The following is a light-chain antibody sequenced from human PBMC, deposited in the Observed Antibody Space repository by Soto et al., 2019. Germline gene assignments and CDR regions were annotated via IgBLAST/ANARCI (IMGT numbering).Light chain of an antibody. Sequence: EIVLTQSPGTLSLSPGESATLSCRASQSVSSSYLAWYQQKPGQAPRLLIYGASSRATGIPDRFSGSGSGTDFTLTISRLEPEDFAVYYCQPYGSSPRTFGQGTKVEIK. V-gene: IGKV3-20*01. CDR2: GAS. CDR3: QPYGSSPRT. J-gene: IGKJ1*01. CDR1: QSVSSSY.